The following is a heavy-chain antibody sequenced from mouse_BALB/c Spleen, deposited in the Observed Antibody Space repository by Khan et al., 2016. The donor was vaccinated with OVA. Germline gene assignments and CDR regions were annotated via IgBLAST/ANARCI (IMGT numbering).Heavy chain of an antibody. Sequence: QVQLKESGPGLVAPSQSLSITCTVSGFSLSDYGVSWIRQPPGKGLEWLGVIWGGGSTYYNSALKSRLSISKDNSKSQVFLKMNSLQTDDTAIYYFAKGLWSYYFALDYWGQGTSVTVSS. CDR2: IWGGGST. D-gene: IGHD1-1*02. V-gene: IGHV2-6-5*01. J-gene: IGHJ4*01. CDR3: AKGLWSYYFALDY. CDR1: GFSLSDYG.